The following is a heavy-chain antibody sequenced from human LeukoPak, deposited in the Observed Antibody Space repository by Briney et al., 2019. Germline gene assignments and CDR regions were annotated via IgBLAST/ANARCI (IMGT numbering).Heavy chain of an antibody. D-gene: IGHD3-10*01. V-gene: IGHV4-30-2*01. Sequence: SQTLSLTCAVSGGSISSGSNSWSWIRQPPGKGLEWIGYIYPRGSTYYNPSLKSRVILSLDKSANQFSLKLSSVAAADTAVYYCARDLRPSAGMVRGYTWGQGTLVTVSS. J-gene: IGHJ5*02. CDR1: GGSISSGSNS. CDR3: ARDLRPSAGMVRGYT. CDR2: IYPRGST.